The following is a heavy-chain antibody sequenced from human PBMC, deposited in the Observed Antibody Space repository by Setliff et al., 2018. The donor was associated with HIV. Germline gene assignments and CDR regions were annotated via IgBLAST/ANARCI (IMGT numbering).Heavy chain of an antibody. CDR3: ARGVTTIQY. CDR1: GYTFNTYD. Sequence: GASVKVSCKASGYTFNTYDLVWVRQTSGQGLEWMGSMNANSGSAVYAPQFQGRVTMTRNTSISTAYMDMSSLRSEDTAVYYCARGVTTIQYWGQGSLVTV. D-gene: IGHD4-4*01. V-gene: IGHV1-8*02. CDR2: MNANSGSA. J-gene: IGHJ4*02.